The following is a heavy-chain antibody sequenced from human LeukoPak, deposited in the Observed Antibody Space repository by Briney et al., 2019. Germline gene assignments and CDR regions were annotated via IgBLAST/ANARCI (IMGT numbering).Heavy chain of an antibody. J-gene: IGHJ1*01. D-gene: IGHD2-2*01. V-gene: IGHV4-61*01. CDR2: IYYSGST. Sequence: SETLSLTCTVSGGSVSSGSYYWSWIRQPPGKGLEWIGYIYYSGSTNYNPSLKIRVTISVDTSKNQFSLKLSSVTAADTAVYYCASTSAAMGRYFQHWGQGTLVTVSS. CDR1: GGSVSSGSYY. CDR3: ASTSAAMGRYFQH.